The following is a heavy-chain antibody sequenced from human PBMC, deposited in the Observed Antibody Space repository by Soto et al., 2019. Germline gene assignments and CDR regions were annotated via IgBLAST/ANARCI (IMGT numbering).Heavy chain of an antibody. CDR2: ISGSGGST. V-gene: IGHV3-23*01. CDR3: AKGVRFLEWLSPLDV. D-gene: IGHD3-3*01. J-gene: IGHJ6*02. CDR1: GFTFSSYA. Sequence: GSLRLSCAASGFTFSSYAMSWVRQAPGKGLEWVSAISGSGGSTYYADSVKGRFTISRDNSKNTLYLQMNSLRAEDTAVYYCAKGVRFLEWLSPLDVWGQGTTVTVSS.